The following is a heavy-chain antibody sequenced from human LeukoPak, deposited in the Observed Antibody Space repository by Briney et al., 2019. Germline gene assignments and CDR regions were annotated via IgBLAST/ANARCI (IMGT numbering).Heavy chain of an antibody. D-gene: IGHD5-18*01. CDR3: ARRGVDTAGYYYYYGMDV. J-gene: IGHJ6*02. CDR1: GGTFSSYA. V-gene: IGHV1-69*13. CDR2: IIPIFGTA. Sequence: ASVKVSCKASGGTFSSYAISWVRQAPGQGLEWMGGIIPIFGTANYAQKFQGRVTITADESTSTAYMELSSLRSEDTAVYYCARRGVDTAGYYYYYGMDVWGQGTTVTVSS.